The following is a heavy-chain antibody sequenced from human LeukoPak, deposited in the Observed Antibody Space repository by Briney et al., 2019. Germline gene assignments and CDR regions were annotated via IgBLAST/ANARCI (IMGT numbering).Heavy chain of an antibody. J-gene: IGHJ5*01. D-gene: IGHD3-10*01. CDR3: ATEGTDGRGSFGWFDS. CDR1: GFRFSSYA. V-gene: IGHV3-7*01. Sequence: GGSPRLSCGASGFRFSSYAMSWVRQAPGKGLEWVANIKEDGTVKYYVDSVKGRFSISRDNAKNSLYLQLNSLRVEDTAVYYCATEGTDGRGSFGWFDSWGQGTLVTVSS. CDR2: IKEDGTVK.